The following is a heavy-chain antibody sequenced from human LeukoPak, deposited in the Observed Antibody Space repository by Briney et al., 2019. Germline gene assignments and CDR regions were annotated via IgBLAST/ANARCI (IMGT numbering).Heavy chain of an antibody. D-gene: IGHD3-22*01. CDR2: IWYDGSNK. J-gene: IGHJ6*02. CDR3: ARDSSGYLYYYYGMDV. Sequence: GGSLRLSCAASGFTFSSYGMHWVRQAPGKGLEWVAVIWYDGSNKYYADSVKGRFTISRDNSKNTLYLQMNSLRAEDTAVYYCARDSSGYLYYYYGMDVWGQGTTVTVSS. CDR1: GFTFSSYG. V-gene: IGHV3-33*08.